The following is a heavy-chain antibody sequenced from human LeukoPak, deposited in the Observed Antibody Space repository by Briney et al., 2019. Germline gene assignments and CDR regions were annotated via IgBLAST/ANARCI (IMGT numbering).Heavy chain of an antibody. CDR2: IRSDAYGGTT. V-gene: IGHV3-49*03. Sequence: GSLRPSCTASGFTFGDYALSWFRQAPGKGLEWVGFIRSDAYGGTTEYAASVKGRFTISRDDSRSIAYLEMNSLKSEDTAMYYCARDSYGGSYYFYFVCWGQGTLVTVSS. CDR3: ARDSYGGSYYFYFVC. J-gene: IGHJ4*02. CDR1: GFTFGDYA. D-gene: IGHD1-26*01.